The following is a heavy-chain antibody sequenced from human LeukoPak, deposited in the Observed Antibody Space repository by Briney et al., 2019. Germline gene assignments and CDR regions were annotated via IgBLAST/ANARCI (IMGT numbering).Heavy chain of an antibody. Sequence: GGSVRLSCAASGFTFRAHSMHWVRQTPGKGLEWVAFTSYDGSKKYYGDSVKGRFTISRDNSKNTLYLEVSTLRAEDTAVYYCTRNPEMQYWFDPWGQGTLVTVSS. CDR2: TSYDGSKK. D-gene: IGHD2/OR15-2a*01. CDR1: GFTFRAHS. V-gene: IGHV3-30-3*01. CDR3: TRNPEMQYWFDP. J-gene: IGHJ5*02.